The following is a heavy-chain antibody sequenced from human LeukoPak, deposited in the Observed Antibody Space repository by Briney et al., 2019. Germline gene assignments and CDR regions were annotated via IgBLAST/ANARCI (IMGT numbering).Heavy chain of an antibody. CDR3: ARVGENQRAFDI. Sequence: GGSLRLSCAASGFTFSSYWMSWVRQAPGKGLEWVANIKQGGSEKYYVDSVKGRFTISRDNAKNSLYLQMNSLRAEDTAVYHCARVGENQRAFDIWGQGTMVTVSS. V-gene: IGHV3-7*03. CDR2: IKQGGSEK. CDR1: GFTFSSYW. D-gene: IGHD1-14*01. J-gene: IGHJ3*02.